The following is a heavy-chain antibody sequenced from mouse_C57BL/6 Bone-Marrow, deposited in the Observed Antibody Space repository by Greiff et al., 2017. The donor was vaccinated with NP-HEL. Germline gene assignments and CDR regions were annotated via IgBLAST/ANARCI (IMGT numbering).Heavy chain of an antibody. D-gene: IGHD2-12*01. V-gene: IGHV2-5*01. CDR1: GFSLTSYG. Sequence: VQLHQSGPGLVQPSQRLSITCTVSGFSLTSYGVHWVRQSPGQGLEWLGVIWRGGSTDYNAAFMSRLSIPKDNSKIQVFFKMNSLQADDTAIYYCAKPSYDDGFAYWGQGTLVTVSA. J-gene: IGHJ3*01. CDR3: AKPSYDDGFAY. CDR2: IWRGGST.